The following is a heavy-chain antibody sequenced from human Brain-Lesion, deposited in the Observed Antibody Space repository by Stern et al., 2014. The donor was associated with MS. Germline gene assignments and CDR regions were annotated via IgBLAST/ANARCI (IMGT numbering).Heavy chain of an antibody. Sequence: EVQLVESGAEVKKPGESLKISCEASGYLFDDYWIGWVRQMSGRGLELVAIIFPRDSNTRSSPSAQAQATISADTSTTPAYLQWSSLKASDTAMYYGARSPATPSGYDRFDYWGQGALVTVSS. CDR1: GYLFDDYW. J-gene: IGHJ4*02. D-gene: IGHD5-12*01. CDR3: ARSPATPSGYDRFDY. CDR2: IFPRDSNT. V-gene: IGHV5-51*03.